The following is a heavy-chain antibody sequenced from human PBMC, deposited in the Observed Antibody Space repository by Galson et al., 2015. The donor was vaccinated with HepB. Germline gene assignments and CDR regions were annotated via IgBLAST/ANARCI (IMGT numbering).Heavy chain of an antibody. J-gene: IGHJ4*02. V-gene: IGHV3-30-3*01. D-gene: IGHD5-18*01. Sequence: SLRLSCAASGFTFSSYAMHWVRQAPGKGLEWVAVISYDGSNKYYADSVKGRFTISRDNSKNTLYLQMNSLRAEDTAVYYCARDGYSSGAFFDYWGQGTLVTVSS. CDR3: ARDGYSSGAFFDY. CDR1: GFTFSSYA. CDR2: ISYDGSNK.